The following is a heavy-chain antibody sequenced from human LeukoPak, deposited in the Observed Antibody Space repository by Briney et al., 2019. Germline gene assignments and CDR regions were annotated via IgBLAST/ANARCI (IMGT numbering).Heavy chain of an antibody. D-gene: IGHD4-11*01. Sequence: SETLSLTCAVSGYSISSGYYSGWIRQPPGKGLEWIGSIYHSGSTYYNPSLKSRVTISVDTSKNQFSLKLSSVTAADTAVYYCARHAGGAYRYYFDYWGQGTLVTVSS. V-gene: IGHV4-38-2*01. J-gene: IGHJ4*02. CDR2: IYHSGST. CDR1: GYSISSGYY. CDR3: ARHAGGAYRYYFDY.